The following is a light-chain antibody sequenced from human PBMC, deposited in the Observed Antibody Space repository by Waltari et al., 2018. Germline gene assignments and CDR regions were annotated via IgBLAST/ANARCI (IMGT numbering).Light chain of an antibody. Sequence: EIVLTQSPGTLSLSPGERATISCRASQSVSSNYLTWYQQKPGQAPRLLIYGASSRATGIPDRFSGSGSGTDFTLTISRLEPEDFAVYYCQQYGSSFPITFGQGTRLEIK. CDR2: GAS. V-gene: IGKV3-20*01. J-gene: IGKJ5*01. CDR1: QSVSSNY. CDR3: QQYGSSFPIT.